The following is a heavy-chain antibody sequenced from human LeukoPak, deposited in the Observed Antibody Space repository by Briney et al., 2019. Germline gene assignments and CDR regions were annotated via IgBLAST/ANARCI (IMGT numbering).Heavy chain of an antibody. CDR2: ISSSSSYI. D-gene: IGHD3-22*01. CDR1: GFTFSSYS. CDR3: ARGGYSTLYYFDY. J-gene: IGHJ4*02. V-gene: IGHV3-21*01. Sequence: GGSLRLSCAASGFTFSSYSMNWVRQAPGKGLEWVSSISSSSSYIYYADSVKGRFTISRDNAKNSLYLQMNSLRAEDTAVYYCARGGYSTLYYFDYWGQGTLVTDSS.